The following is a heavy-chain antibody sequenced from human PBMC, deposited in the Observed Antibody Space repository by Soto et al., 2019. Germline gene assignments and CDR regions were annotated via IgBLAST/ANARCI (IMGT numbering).Heavy chain of an antibody. CDR1: GYTFTSYA. Sequence: QVQLVQSGAEVKKPGASVKVSCKASGYTFTSYAIHWVRQAPGQRLEWMGWINAGNGNTKYSQKFQDRVTITRDTSASSAYMELSSLRAEDTAVYYCARDLGGWPDYWGQGTLVTVSS. D-gene: IGHD6-19*01. CDR2: INAGNGNT. CDR3: ARDLGGWPDY. J-gene: IGHJ4*02. V-gene: IGHV1-3*01.